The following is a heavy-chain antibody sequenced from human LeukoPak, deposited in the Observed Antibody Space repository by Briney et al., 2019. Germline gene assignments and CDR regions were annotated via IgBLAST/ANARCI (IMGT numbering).Heavy chain of an antibody. CDR2: IKRQTEGWTK. D-gene: IGHD1-14*01. CDR3: SRNADHDS. CDR1: GFTFSDAW. J-gene: IGHJ4*02. Sequence: PGGSLRLSCAASGFTFSDAWLNWVRQTPEKGLEWVARIKRQTEGWTKDYAAPVKGRFTISRDDSKSTVYLQMNSLEIEDTAVYYCSRNADHDSWGQGTLVTVSS. V-gene: IGHV3-15*01.